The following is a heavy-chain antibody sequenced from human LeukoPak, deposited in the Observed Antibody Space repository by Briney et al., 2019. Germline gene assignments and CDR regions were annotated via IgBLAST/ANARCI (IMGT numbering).Heavy chain of an antibody. Sequence: GGSLRLSCAASGFTFSSYGMHWVRQAPGKGLEWVAVIWYDGSNKYYAGSVKGRFTISRDNSKNTLYLQMNSLRAEDTAVYYCARDSGYDRSWFDPWGQGTLVTVSS. CDR3: ARDSGYDRSWFDP. J-gene: IGHJ5*02. CDR2: IWYDGSNK. CDR1: GFTFSSYG. V-gene: IGHV3-33*01. D-gene: IGHD5-12*01.